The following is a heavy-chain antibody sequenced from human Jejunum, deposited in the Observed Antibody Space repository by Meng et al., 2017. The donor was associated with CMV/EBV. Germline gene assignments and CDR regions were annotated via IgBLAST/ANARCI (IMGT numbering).Heavy chain of an antibody. Sequence: LPRRSLSGYYWHWLRQPPGEGLEWLGNIDFSGTTTYNPSLKSRVTISVDTSKIQFSLNLGSVAPADTAVYYCARGWGTTSPWDYWGQGMLVTVSS. CDR3: ARGWGTTSPWDY. CDR1: RRSLSGYY. D-gene: IGHD3-16*01. CDR2: IDFSGTT. J-gene: IGHJ4*02. V-gene: IGHV4-59*01.